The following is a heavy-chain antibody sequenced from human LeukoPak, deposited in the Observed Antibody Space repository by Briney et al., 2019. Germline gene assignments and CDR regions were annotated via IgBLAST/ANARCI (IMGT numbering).Heavy chain of an antibody. J-gene: IGHJ4*02. Sequence: PGGSLRLSCVDSGFTFTNAWMSWVRQAPGKGLEWIGRIKSKTDGETTNYAEPVRGRFTISRDDSKSAVYLQMNSLKIEDTAVYYCTTDLGTYYHGSQRLIPIDYWGQGTLVTVSS. D-gene: IGHD3-10*01. CDR2: IKSKTDGETT. CDR3: TTDLGTYYHGSQRLIPIDY. CDR1: GFTFTNAW. V-gene: IGHV3-15*01.